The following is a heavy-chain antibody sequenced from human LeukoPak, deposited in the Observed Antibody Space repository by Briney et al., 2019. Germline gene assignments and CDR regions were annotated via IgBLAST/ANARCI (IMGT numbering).Heavy chain of an antibody. CDR3: ARDPQYYDFWSGYYASIRIDY. Sequence: GGSLRLSCAASGFTFSSYWMSWVRQAPGKGLEWVANIKQDGSEKYYVDSVKGRFTISIDNAKSSLYLKMNSLRAEDTAVYYCARDPQYYDFWSGYYASIRIDYWGQGTLVTVSS. D-gene: IGHD3-3*01. V-gene: IGHV3-7*01. CDR2: IKQDGSEK. CDR1: GFTFSSYW. J-gene: IGHJ4*02.